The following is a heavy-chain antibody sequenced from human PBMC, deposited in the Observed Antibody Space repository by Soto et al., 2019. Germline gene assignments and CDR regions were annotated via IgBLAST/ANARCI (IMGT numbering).Heavy chain of an antibody. CDR1: GYSFTSYD. D-gene: IGHD6-13*01. CDR3: ARGLLLAAGINWFDP. Sequence: ASVKVSCKASGYSFTSYDINWVRQATGQGLEWMGWMNPNSGNTGYAQKFQGRVTMTRNTSISTAYMELSSLRSEDTAVYYCARGLLLAAGINWFDPWGQGTLVTVSS. CDR2: MNPNSGNT. J-gene: IGHJ5*02. V-gene: IGHV1-8*01.